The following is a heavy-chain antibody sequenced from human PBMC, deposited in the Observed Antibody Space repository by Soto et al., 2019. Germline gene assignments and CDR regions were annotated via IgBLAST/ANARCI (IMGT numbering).Heavy chain of an antibody. CDR3: ARDWLRRDDILTPSWKFNL. D-gene: IGHD3-9*01. V-gene: IGHV3-30*04. Sequence: QEQLVESGGGVVRPGKSLRLSCEASGFNFTYNAMHWVRQAPGKGLEWVAVISFNGRKKFYARSVKGRFTISRDNSKNTLYLQINNLRPGDTAVYYCARDWLRRDDILTPSWKFNLWGQGTLVTAS. J-gene: IGHJ2*01. CDR2: ISFNGRKK. CDR1: GFNFTYNA.